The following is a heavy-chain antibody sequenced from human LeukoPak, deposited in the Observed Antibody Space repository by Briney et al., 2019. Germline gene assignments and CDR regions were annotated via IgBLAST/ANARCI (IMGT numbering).Heavy chain of an antibody. CDR1: GYTLTELS. CDR2: FDPEDGET. D-gene: IGHD3-3*01. CDR3: ATAPRVGSTIFGEDWFDP. V-gene: IGHV1-24*01. J-gene: IGHJ5*02. Sequence: ASVKVSCKVSGYTLTELSMHWVRQAPGKGLEWMGGFDPEDGETIYAQKFQGRVTMTEDTSTDTAYMELSSLRSEDTAVYYCATAPRVGSTIFGEDWFDPWAREPWSPSPQ.